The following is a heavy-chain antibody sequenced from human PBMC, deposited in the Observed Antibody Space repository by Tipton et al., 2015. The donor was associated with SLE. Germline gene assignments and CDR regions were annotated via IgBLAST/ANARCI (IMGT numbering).Heavy chain of an antibody. CDR2: IFYSGST. V-gene: IGHV4-59*04. Sequence: GLVKPSETLSLACTVSGAPITYNYWSWIRQPPGKGLEWIGSIFYSGSTYYNLSLKSRVTMSVDTSKNQFSLRLSSVTAADTAIYYCARGDFWSGYCDYWGQGTLATISS. CDR1: GAPITYNY. D-gene: IGHD3-3*01. J-gene: IGHJ4*02. CDR3: ARGDFWSGYCDY.